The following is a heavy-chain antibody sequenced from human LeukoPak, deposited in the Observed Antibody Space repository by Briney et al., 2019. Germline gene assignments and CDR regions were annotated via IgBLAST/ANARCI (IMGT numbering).Heavy chain of an antibody. D-gene: IGHD6-13*01. CDR3: ARDPGIAAAGTSGFDY. CDR1: GYTFSNYA. J-gene: IGHJ4*02. V-gene: IGHV3-21*01. Sequence: PGGSLRLSCVASGYTFSNYAMNWVRQAPGKGLEWVSSISSSSSYIYYADSVKGRFTLSRDNAKNSLYLQMNSLRAEDTAVYYCARDPGIAAAGTSGFDYGGQGTLVSVSS. CDR2: ISSSSSYI.